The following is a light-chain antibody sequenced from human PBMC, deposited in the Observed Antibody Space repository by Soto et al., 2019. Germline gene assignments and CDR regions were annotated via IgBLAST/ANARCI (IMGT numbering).Light chain of an antibody. CDR1: QNVSNY. V-gene: IGKV3-11*01. CDR3: QQRGSWPLT. Sequence: EVVMTQSPATLSLFPGERATLFCWASQNVSNYLAWYQQRPGQAPRLLIYDSSNRATGIPARFSGSGSGTDFTLTISSLEPEDFALYYCQQRGSWPLTFGGGTRVEIK. J-gene: IGKJ4*01. CDR2: DSS.